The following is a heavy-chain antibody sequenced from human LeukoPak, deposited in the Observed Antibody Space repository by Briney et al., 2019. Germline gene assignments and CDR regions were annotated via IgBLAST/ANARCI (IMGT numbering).Heavy chain of an antibody. V-gene: IGHV4-59*12. D-gene: IGHD2-15*01. CDR1: GGSISSYY. CDR2: IYYSGST. Sequence: SETLSLTCTVSGGSISSYYWSWIRQPPGKGLEWIGYIYYSGSTNYNPSLKSRVTISVDTSKNQFSPKLSSVTAADTAVYYCARSTAVVVAASTKRNWFDPWGQGTLVTVSS. CDR3: ARSTAVVVAASTKRNWFDP. J-gene: IGHJ5*02.